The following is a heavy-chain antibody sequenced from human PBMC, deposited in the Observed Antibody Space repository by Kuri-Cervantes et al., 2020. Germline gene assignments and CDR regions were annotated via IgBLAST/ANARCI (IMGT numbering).Heavy chain of an antibody. V-gene: IGHV3-30*18. CDR3: AKDPVPRGGWYYFDY. J-gene: IGHJ4*02. CDR1: GFTFSILT. Sequence: GESLKISCAASGFTFSILTMHWVRQAPGKGLEWVAAISSEGTNKYYGDSVKGRFTISRDNSKNTLYLQMNSLRAEDTPVYYCAKDPVPRGGWYYFDYWGQGTLVTVSS. CDR2: ISSEGTNK. D-gene: IGHD6-19*01.